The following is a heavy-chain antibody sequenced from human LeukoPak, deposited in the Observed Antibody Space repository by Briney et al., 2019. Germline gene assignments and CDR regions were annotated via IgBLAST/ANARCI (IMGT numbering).Heavy chain of an antibody. Sequence: PGGSLSLSCAVSGLPFRNHCMRGARQAPGKGLERVANINQDGSEKYYVDSVNGRFSIYRDNAKSTLYLQMNSLRVEITAMSFCARAGYGDCNIWGQGTIVTVSS. J-gene: IGHJ3*02. CDR1: GLPFRNHC. CDR3: ARAGYGDCNI. CDR2: INQDGSEK. V-gene: IGHV3-7*01. D-gene: IGHD4-17*01.